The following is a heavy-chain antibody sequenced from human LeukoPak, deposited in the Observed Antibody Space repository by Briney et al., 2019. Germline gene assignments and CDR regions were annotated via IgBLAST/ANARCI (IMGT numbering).Heavy chain of an antibody. CDR1: GYTFTSYY. V-gene: IGHV1-46*01. Sequence: ASVKVSCKASGYTFTSYYMHWVRQAPGQGLEWMGIINPSGGSTSYAQKFQGRVTMTRDTSTSTVYMELRSLRSDDTAVYYCARDKYSSGWTYYYYYYMDAWGKGTTVTVSS. CDR3: ARDKYSSGWTYYYYYYMDA. CDR2: INPSGGST. D-gene: IGHD6-19*01. J-gene: IGHJ6*03.